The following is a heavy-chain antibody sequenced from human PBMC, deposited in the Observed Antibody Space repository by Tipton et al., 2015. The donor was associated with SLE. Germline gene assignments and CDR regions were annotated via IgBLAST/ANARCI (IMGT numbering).Heavy chain of an antibody. D-gene: IGHD7-27*01. Sequence: TLSLTCTVSGGSISSHYWSWIRQPPGKGLEWIGYIYYSGSTNYNPSLKSRVTISVDTSKNQFSLKPSSVTAADTAVYYCARGPLGYGFDYWGQGTLVTVSS. J-gene: IGHJ4*02. CDR2: IYYSGST. CDR3: ARGPLGYGFDY. V-gene: IGHV4-59*11. CDR1: GGSISSHY.